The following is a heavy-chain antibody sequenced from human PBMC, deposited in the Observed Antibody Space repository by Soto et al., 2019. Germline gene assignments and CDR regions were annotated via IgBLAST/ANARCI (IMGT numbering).Heavy chain of an antibody. CDR2: IYTSVST. CDR1: GGCISSYY. CDR3: ARDISKGGVAPGYGMDV. Sequence: PXETLSLTCTVSGGCISSYYWSWIRQPAGKGLEWIGRIYTSVSTNYNPSLKSRVTMSVDTSKNQFSLKLSSVTAADTAVYYCARDISKGGVAPGYGMDVWGQGTTVTVSS. D-gene: IGHD3-3*01. V-gene: IGHV4-4*07. J-gene: IGHJ6*02.